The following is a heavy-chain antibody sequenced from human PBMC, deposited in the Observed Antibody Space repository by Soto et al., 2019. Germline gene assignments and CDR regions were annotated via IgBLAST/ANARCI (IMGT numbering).Heavy chain of an antibody. CDR2: TYYRSKWNN. J-gene: IGHJ4*02. CDR1: GDSVSSISAA. CDR3: ARGDGYHFDY. D-gene: IGHD5-12*01. Sequence: SQTLSLTCAISGDSVSSISAAWNWFRQSPSRGLEWLGRTYYRSKWNNDYSISVKSRITINPDTSKNHFSLQLNSVTPEDTAVYYCARGDGYHFDYWGQGTLVTVSS. V-gene: IGHV6-1*01.